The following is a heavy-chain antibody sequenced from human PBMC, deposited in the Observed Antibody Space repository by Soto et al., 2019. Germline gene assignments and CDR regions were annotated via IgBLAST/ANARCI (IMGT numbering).Heavy chain of an antibody. CDR3: ARDKAYYYDLNWFDP. V-gene: IGHV1-18*01. J-gene: IGHJ5*02. D-gene: IGHD3-22*01. CDR1: GYTFTSYG. CDR2: ISDYNGNT. Sequence: ASVKVSCKASGYTFTSYGISWVRQAPGQGLEWMGWISDYNGNTNYAQKLQGRVTMTTDTSTSTAYMELRSLRSDDTAVYYCARDKAYYYDLNWFDPWGQGTLVTVSS.